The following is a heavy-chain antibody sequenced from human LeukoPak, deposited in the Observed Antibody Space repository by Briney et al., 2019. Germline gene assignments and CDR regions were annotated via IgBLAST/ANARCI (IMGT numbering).Heavy chain of an antibody. D-gene: IGHD3-22*01. J-gene: IGHJ3*02. CDR1: GGTFSSYA. CDR3: ARDVSYYDSSGYYYSDTFDI. CDR2: IIPIFGIA. V-gene: IGHV1-69*04. Sequence: SVKVSCKASGGTFSSYAISWVRQAPGQGLEWMGRIIPIFGIANYAQKFQGRVTITADKSTSTAYMELSSLRSEDTAVYYCARDVSYYDSSGYYYSDTFDIWGQGTMVAVSS.